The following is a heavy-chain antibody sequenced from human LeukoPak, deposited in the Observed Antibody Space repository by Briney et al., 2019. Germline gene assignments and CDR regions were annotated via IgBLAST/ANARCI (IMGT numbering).Heavy chain of an antibody. CDR1: GFTFSNYW. CDR3: ARGMDDIDY. CDR2: INTDGSDR. J-gene: IGHJ4*02. V-gene: IGHV3-74*01. D-gene: IGHD3-9*01. Sequence: GGSLRLSCAASGFTFSNYWMNWVRQAPGKGLAWVSRINTDGSDRSYADSVKGRFTISRDSAKNTLFLEMDSLRGEDTATYYCARGMDDIDYWGQGILITVSS.